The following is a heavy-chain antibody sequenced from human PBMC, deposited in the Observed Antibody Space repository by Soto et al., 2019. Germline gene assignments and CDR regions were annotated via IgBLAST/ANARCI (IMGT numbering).Heavy chain of an antibody. V-gene: IGHV3-30*18. D-gene: IGHD6-19*01. J-gene: IGHJ6*02. Sequence: GGSLRLSCAAPGFTFSSYGLHWVRQAPGKGLEWVAIISFDGSTKYYADSVKGRFTISRDNSKNTLYLQMNSLRAEDTAVYYCAKDSNYSSGWSRVHYYYYNGMDVWGQGTTVTVSS. CDR1: GFTFSSYG. CDR2: ISFDGSTK. CDR3: AKDSNYSSGWSRVHYYYYNGMDV.